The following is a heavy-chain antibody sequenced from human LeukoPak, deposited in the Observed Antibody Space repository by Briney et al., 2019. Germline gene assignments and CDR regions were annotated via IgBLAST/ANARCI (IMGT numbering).Heavy chain of an antibody. CDR3: ARGDYGSGSH. CDR1: GGSFSGYY. Sequence: SETLSLTCAVYGGSFSGYYWSWICQPPGKGLEWIGEINHSGSTNYNPSLKSRVTISVDTSKNQFSLKLSSVTAADTAVYYCARGDYGSGSHWGQGTLVTVSS. J-gene: IGHJ4*02. CDR2: INHSGST. D-gene: IGHD3-10*01. V-gene: IGHV4-34*01.